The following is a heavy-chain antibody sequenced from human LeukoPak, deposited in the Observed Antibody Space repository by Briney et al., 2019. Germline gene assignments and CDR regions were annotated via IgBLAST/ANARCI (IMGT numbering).Heavy chain of an antibody. J-gene: IGHJ5*02. Sequence: GGSLRLSCAASGLTFSSYNMNWVRQAPGKGPEWVAYITASDTTKYYADSVKGRFTTSRDNAKKSLFLQMNSLRAEDTAVYYCAAASAFSSSWRSWGQGTVVSVSS. V-gene: IGHV3-48*01. CDR3: AAASAFSSSWRS. CDR1: GLTFSSYN. D-gene: IGHD6-13*01. CDR2: ITASDTTK.